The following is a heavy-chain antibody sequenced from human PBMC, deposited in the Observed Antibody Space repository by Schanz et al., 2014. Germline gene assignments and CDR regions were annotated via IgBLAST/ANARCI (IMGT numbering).Heavy chain of an antibody. J-gene: IGHJ4*02. CDR3: AKHRHYADNNGYPGIDY. V-gene: IGHV3-7*01. Sequence: EVQLVESGGGLVQPGGSLRLSCAASGFTFSSYWMSWVRQAPGEGLEWVANIKQDGSEKYYVDSVKGRFTISRDNAKNSLYLQMNSLRPEDTAVYYCAKHRHYADNNGYPGIDYWGQGTLITVSS. D-gene: IGHD3-16*01. CDR1: GFTFSSYW. CDR2: IKQDGSEK.